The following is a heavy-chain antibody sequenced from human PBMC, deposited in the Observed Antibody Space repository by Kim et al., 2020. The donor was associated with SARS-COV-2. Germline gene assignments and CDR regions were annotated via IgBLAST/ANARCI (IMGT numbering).Heavy chain of an antibody. CDR3: ARSPGYSYGSDY. J-gene: IGHJ4*02. D-gene: IGHD5-18*01. V-gene: IGHV1-69*13. Sequence: SVKVSCKASGGTFSSYAISWVRQAPGQGLEWMGGIIPIFGTANYAQKLQGRVTITADESTSTAYMELSSLRSEDTAVYYCARSPGYSYGSDYWGQGTLVTVSS. CDR2: IIPIFGTA. CDR1: GGTFSSYA.